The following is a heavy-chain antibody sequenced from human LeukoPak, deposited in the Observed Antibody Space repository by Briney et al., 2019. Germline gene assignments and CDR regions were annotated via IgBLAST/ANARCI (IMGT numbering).Heavy chain of an antibody. V-gene: IGHV3-23*01. Sequence: PGGSLRLSCAASGLTFSTYAMSWVRQAPGKGLEWASSISGSGGTTYSADYVKGRFTISRDNSKNTLYLQMNSLRAEDTAVYYCAKDPSGSYPDDAFDIWGQGTVVTVSS. D-gene: IGHD1-26*01. CDR3: AKDPSGSYPDDAFDI. CDR1: GLTFSTYA. CDR2: ISGSGGTT. J-gene: IGHJ3*02.